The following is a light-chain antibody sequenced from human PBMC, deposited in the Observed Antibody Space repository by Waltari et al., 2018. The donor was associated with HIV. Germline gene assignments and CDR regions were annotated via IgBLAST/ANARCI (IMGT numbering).Light chain of an antibody. CDR3: CSYAGNYTLGV. CDR2: DVN. CDR1: STDVGGYNY. Sequence: QSALTQPRPVSGSPGQSVTTSCTGTSTDVGGYNYVSWYQQHPGKAPKLMLYDVNKRPSGVPDRFSGSKSGNTASLTISGLQAEDEADYYCCSYAGNYTLGVFGGGTKLTVL. V-gene: IGLV2-11*01. J-gene: IGLJ3*02.